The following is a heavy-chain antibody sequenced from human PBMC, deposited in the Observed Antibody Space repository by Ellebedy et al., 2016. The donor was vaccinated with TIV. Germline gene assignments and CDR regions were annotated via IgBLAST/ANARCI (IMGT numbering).Heavy chain of an antibody. D-gene: IGHD3-22*01. V-gene: IGHV3-66*02. J-gene: IGHJ4*02. CDR2: VSSGGNT. Sequence: GESLKISCAASGFTVSSSYMTWVRQAPGKGLEWVSVVSSGGNTYYADSVKGRFTISSDNSKNTLYLQMNSLRAEDTALYFCAKNYHDSSGSFVDNWGQGTLVTVSS. CDR1: GFTVSSSY. CDR3: AKNYHDSSGSFVDN.